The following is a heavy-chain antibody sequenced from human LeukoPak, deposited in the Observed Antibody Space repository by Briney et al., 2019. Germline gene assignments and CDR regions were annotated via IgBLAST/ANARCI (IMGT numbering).Heavy chain of an antibody. D-gene: IGHD4-17*01. J-gene: IGHJ4*02. CDR3: ARGPLKDYGTRFFDY. CDR1: GFTFSSYW. Sequence: PGGSLRLSCAASGFTFSSYWMSWVRQASGKGLEWVATIKHGGSGKYYVDSVKGRFTISRDNAKNSLYLQMNSRRADDTAVYFCARGPLKDYGTRFFDYWGQGTLVTVSS. V-gene: IGHV3-7*03. CDR2: IKHGGSGK.